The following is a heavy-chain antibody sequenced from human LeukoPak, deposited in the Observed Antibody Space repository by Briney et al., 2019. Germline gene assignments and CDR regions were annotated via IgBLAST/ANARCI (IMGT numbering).Heavy chain of an antibody. CDR2: ISGSGGST. D-gene: IGHD3-10*01. V-gene: IGHV3-23*01. CDR1: GFTFSSYA. Sequence: PGGSLRLSCAASGFTFSSYAMSWVRQAPGKGLEWVSAISGSGGSTYYADSVKGRFTISRDNSKNTLYLQMNSLRAEDTAVYYCARGDEFPALYYYYGMDVWGQGTTVTVSS. J-gene: IGHJ6*02. CDR3: ARGDEFPALYYYYGMDV.